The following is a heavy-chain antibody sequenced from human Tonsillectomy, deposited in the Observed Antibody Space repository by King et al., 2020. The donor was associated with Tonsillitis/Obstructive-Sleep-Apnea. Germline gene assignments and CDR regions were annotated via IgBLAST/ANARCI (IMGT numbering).Heavy chain of an antibody. D-gene: IGHD6-6*01. CDR1: GFTFSSYW. J-gene: IGHJ4*02. V-gene: IGHV3-7*03. CDR3: ARIVAGRPGFSSDS. CDR2: IKRDGSDK. Sequence: VQLVESGGGLVQPGGSLRLSCAASGFTFSSYWMNWVRQAPGKGLEWVATIKRDGSDKYYVDSVKGRFTISRDDPNNSLYLRMDSLSVEDTAVYYCARIVAGRPGFSSDSWGQGTLVTVSP.